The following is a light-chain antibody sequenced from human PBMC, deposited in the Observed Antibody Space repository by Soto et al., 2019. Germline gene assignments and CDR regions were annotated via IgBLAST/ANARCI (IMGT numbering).Light chain of an antibody. V-gene: IGKV3-11*01. CDR3: QQRGNWPA. J-gene: IGKJ4*01. Sequence: EIALTQSPATLSLSPGERANLSCRASQSISRYLAWYQQKPGQAPRLLIYDASNRATGIPARFSGSGSGTDFTLTISSLEPEDFAVYYCQQRGNWPAFGGGTKVDIK. CDR2: DAS. CDR1: QSISRY.